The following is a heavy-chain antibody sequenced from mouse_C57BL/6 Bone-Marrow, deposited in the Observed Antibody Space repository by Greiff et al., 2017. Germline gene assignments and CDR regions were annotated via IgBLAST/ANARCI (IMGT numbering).Heavy chain of an antibody. D-gene: IGHD2-4*01. CDR1: GFNIKNTY. Sequence: EVQLQQSVAELVRPGASVKLSCTASGFNIKNTYMHWVKQRPEQGLEWIGRIDPANGNTKYAPKFQGKATITADTSSNTAYMQLSSLTSEDTAIDYCATPISYEYDVDYWGQGTLVTVSA. J-gene: IGHJ4*01. CDR2: IDPANGNT. CDR3: ATPISYEYDVDY. V-gene: IGHV14-3*01.